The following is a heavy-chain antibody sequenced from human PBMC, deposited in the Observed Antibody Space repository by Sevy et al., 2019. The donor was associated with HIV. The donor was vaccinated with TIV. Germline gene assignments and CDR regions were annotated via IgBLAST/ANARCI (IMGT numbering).Heavy chain of an antibody. CDR2: IRGKTDGWTT. CDR1: GLTFSNVT. J-gene: IGHJ1*01. Sequence: GGFLRLSCVVSGLTFSNVTMSWVRLAPGRGLEWIGHIRGKTDGWTTDYAAAVKGRFTISRDGLISTLYLDLDSLNTEDTAMYYCSTHLDWGLNWWGQGTQVTVSS. V-gene: IGHV3-15*01. D-gene: IGHD7-27*01. CDR3: STHLDWGLNW.